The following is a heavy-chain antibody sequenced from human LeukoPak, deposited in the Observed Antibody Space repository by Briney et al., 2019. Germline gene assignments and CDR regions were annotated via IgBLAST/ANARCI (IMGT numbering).Heavy chain of an antibody. Sequence: VKVSCKASGGTFSSYAISWVRQAPGQGLEWMGGIIPIFGTANYAQKFQGRVTITADESTSTAYMELSSLRVEDTAVYYCAFDNGRVGGIRPTHFVYWGQGTLVTVSS. CDR3: AFDNGRVGGIRPTHFVY. J-gene: IGHJ4*02. CDR2: IIPIFGTA. V-gene: IGHV1-69*13. D-gene: IGHD1-26*01. CDR1: GGTFSSYA.